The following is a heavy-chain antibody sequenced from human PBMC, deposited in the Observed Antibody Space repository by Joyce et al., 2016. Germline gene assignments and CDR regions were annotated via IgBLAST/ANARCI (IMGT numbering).Heavy chain of an antibody. V-gene: IGHV3-74*01. CDR3: ARPVGPWGWFDP. D-gene: IGHD3-16*01. J-gene: IGHJ5*02. CDR2: SNSDGSTT. Sequence: EVQLVQSGGGLVKPGGSLRLSCEVSGFTFSKYWMHWVRQGPGKGLVGVSHSNSDGSTTRYADSVRGRFTISRDNAKDTLYLEMKSLRAEDTAVYYCARPVGPWGWFDPWGQGTLVTVSS. CDR1: GFTFSKYW.